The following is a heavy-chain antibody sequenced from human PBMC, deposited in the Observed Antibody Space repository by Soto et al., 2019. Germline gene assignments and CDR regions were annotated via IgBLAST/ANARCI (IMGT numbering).Heavy chain of an antibody. V-gene: IGHV3-15*01. D-gene: IGHD5-12*01. CDR1: GFSFSNAW. J-gene: IGHJ4*02. Sequence: EVQMVESGGGLVKPGGSLRLSCAASGFSFSNAWMSWVRQAPGKGLEWVGRIKTKAAGGTTDYAAPVKGRFTISRDDSKNSVYLQMNGLKTEDTAVYYCTGGDIAGDFDYWGQGTLVTVSS. CDR3: TGGDIAGDFDY. CDR2: IKTKAAGGTT.